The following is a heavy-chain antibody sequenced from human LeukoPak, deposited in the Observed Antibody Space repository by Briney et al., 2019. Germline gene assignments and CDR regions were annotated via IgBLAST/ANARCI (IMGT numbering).Heavy chain of an antibody. CDR3: ARAAAVAGTDFDY. V-gene: IGHV1-8*01. Sequence: GASVKVSCKASGYTFTSYDINWVRQATGQGLEWMGWMNPNSGNTGYAQKFQGRVTMTRNTSMSTAYMELSSLRSEDTAVYYCARAAAVAGTDFDYWGQGTLVTVSS. CDR1: GYTFTSYD. D-gene: IGHD6-19*01. CDR2: MNPNSGNT. J-gene: IGHJ4*02.